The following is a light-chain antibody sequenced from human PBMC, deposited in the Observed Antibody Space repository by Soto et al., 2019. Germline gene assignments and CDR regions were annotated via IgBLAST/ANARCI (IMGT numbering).Light chain of an antibody. CDR1: SSDVGGYNY. J-gene: IGLJ2*01. CDR2: AVN. CDR3: SSYAGSNNLL. Sequence: QSVLTQPPSASGSPGQSVTISCTGTSSDVGGYNYVSWYQQHPGKAPKLMIYAVNKRPSGVPDRFSGSKSGNTASLTVSGLQAEDEADYYCSSYAGSNNLLFGGGTKLTVL. V-gene: IGLV2-8*01.